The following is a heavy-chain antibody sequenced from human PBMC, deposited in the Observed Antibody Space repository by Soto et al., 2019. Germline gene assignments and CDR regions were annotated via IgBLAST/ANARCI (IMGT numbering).Heavy chain of an antibody. V-gene: IGHV1-46*01. CDR2: INPGEGRT. CDR1: GYPFTSYH. D-gene: IGHD4-4*01. J-gene: IGHJ5*02. CDR3: ARGREYSFGYNWFDP. Sequence: QVQLVQSGAEVRKPGASVKLSCQTSGYPFTSYHMHWVRQAPGQGLEWMGVINPGEGRTRYSQKFEDRLTMTRDTSTSTVYMELRSLSSDDTATYFCARGREYSFGYNWFDPWGQGALLTVSS.